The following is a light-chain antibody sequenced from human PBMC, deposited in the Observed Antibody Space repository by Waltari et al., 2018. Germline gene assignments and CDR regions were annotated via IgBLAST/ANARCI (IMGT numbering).Light chain of an antibody. CDR2: DVR. CDR3: SSYTSSSTWV. J-gene: IGLJ3*02. V-gene: IGLV2-14*03. Sequence: HSALTQSASVSGSPGQSITISCTGTKSDIGPYDYVSWFQQLPGKAPKLIIYDVRNRPLGISNRFSGSKSGITASLSISGLLAEDEAYYYCSSYTSSSTWVFGGGTKLTVL. CDR1: KSDIGPYDY.